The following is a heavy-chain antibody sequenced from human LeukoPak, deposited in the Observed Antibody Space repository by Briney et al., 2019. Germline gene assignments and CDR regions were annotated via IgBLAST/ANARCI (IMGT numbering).Heavy chain of an antibody. J-gene: IGHJ3*02. CDR2: IYHSGST. CDR1: GYSISSGYY. Sequence: SETLSLTCTVSGYSISSGYYWGWIRQPPGKGLEWIGNIYHSGSTYYNPSLKSRVTISVDTSKNQFSLKLSSVTAADTAVYYCARFRRAGSDAFDIWGQGTMVTVSS. CDR3: ARFRRAGSDAFDI. V-gene: IGHV4-38-2*02. D-gene: IGHD3-10*01.